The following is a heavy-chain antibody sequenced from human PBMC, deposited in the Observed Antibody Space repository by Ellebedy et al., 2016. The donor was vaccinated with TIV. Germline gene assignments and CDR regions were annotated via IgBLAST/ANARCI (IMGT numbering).Heavy chain of an antibody. CDR1: GFTFSDYY. CDR3: SSTSRLYGYTIDS. V-gene: IGHV3-11*06. J-gene: IGHJ4*02. CDR2: ISSSSSYT. Sequence: GESLKISCAVSGFTFSDYYMTWIRQAPGNGLEWVSYISSSSSYTNYADSVTGRFTISRDNSKNTLYLQMNSLRAEDTAVYYCSSTSRLYGYTIDSWGQGTLVTVSS. D-gene: IGHD5-18*01.